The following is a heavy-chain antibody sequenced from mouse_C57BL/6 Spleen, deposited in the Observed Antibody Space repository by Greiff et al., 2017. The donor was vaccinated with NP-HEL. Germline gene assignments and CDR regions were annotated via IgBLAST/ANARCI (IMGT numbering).Heavy chain of an antibody. J-gene: IGHJ2*01. CDR2: IYPGDGDT. CDR3: AREAIYYGNFRDY. CDR1: GYAFSSSW. V-gene: IGHV1-82*01. D-gene: IGHD2-1*01. Sequence: QVQLQQSGPELVKPGASVKISCKASGYAFSSSWMNWVKQRPGKGLEWIGRIYPGDGDTNYNGKFKGKATLTADKSSSTAYMQLSSLTSEDSAVYFCAREAIYYGNFRDYWGQGTTLTVSS.